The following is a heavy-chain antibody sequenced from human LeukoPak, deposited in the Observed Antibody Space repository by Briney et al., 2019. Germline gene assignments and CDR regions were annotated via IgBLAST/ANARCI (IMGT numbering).Heavy chain of an antibody. CDR2: ISAYNGNT. CDR1: GYTFTSYG. J-gene: IGHJ4*02. CDR3: ARGSLYDFWGGYQYYFDY. D-gene: IGHD3-3*01. Sequence: GASVKVSCKASGYTFTSYGISWVRQAPGQGLEWMGWISAYNGNTNYAQKLQGRVTMTTDTSTSTAYMELRSLRSDDTAVYYCARGSLYDFWGGYQYYFDYWGQGTLVTVPS. V-gene: IGHV1-18*01.